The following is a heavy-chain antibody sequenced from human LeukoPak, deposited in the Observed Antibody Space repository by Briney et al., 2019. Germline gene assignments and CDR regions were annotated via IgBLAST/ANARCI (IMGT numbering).Heavy chain of an antibody. CDR1: GGSFSGYY. Sequence: SETLSLTCAVYGGSFSGYYWSWIRQPPGKELEWIGEINHSGSTNYNPSLKSRVTISVDTSKNQFSLKLSSVTAADTAVYYCAREISSGYCSSTSCSHEVDYWGQGTLVTVSS. D-gene: IGHD2-2*01. CDR2: INHSGST. J-gene: IGHJ4*02. CDR3: AREISSGYCSSTSCSHEVDY. V-gene: IGHV4-34*01.